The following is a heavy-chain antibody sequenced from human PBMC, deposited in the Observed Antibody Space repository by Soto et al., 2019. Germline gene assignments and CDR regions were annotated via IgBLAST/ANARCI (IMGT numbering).Heavy chain of an antibody. CDR1: GYTLTELS. D-gene: IGHD1-26*01. V-gene: IGHV1-24*01. J-gene: IGHJ4*02. CDR3: ATGPYSGSYYEPPPLDY. Sequence: ASVKVSCTVSGYTLTELSMHWVLQAPGKGLEWMGGFDPEDGETIYAQKFQGRVTMTEDTSTDTAYMELSSLRSEDTAVYYCATGPYSGSYYEPPPLDYWGQGTLVTVSS. CDR2: FDPEDGET.